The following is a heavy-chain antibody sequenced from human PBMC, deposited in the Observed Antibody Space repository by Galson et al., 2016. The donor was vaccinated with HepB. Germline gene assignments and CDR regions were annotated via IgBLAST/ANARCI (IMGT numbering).Heavy chain of an antibody. V-gene: IGHV3-30-3*01. CDR1: GFTFSDYP. Sequence: SLRLSCAASGFTFSDYPIHWVRQAPGRGLEWVAVISYDGNNGYYTDSVKGRFTISRDNSENTVFLQMSSLRHEDTAVYYCARYSGYDEGGYFDYWGQGTLVAVSS. CDR3: ARYSGYDEGGYFDY. D-gene: IGHD5-12*01. J-gene: IGHJ4*02. CDR2: ISYDGNNG.